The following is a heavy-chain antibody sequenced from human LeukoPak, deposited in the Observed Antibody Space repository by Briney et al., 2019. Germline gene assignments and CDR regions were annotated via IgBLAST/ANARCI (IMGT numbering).Heavy chain of an antibody. CDR1: GFTFSSYS. J-gene: IGHJ4*02. CDR2: ISSSSSYI. CDR3: ASGGYCSSTSCLDY. Sequence: GGSLRLSCAASGFTFSSYSMNWVRQAPGKGLEWVSSISSSSSYIYYADSVKGRLTISRDNAKNSLYLQMNSLRAEDTAVYYCASGGYCSSTSCLDYWGQGTLVTVSS. D-gene: IGHD2-2*03. V-gene: IGHV3-21*01.